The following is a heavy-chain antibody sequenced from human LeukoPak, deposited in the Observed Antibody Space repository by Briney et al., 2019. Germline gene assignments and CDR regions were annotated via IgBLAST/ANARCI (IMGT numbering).Heavy chain of an antibody. V-gene: IGHV4-59*01. J-gene: IGHJ6*03. D-gene: IGHD2-15*01. Sequence: SETLSLTCTVSGGSISSYYWSWIRQPPGKGLEWIGYIYYSGSTNYNPSLKSRVTISVDTSKNQFSLKLSSVTAADTAVYYCARGVGRGYMDVWGKGTTVTVSS. CDR2: IYYSGST. CDR1: GGSISSYY. CDR3: ARGVGRGYMDV.